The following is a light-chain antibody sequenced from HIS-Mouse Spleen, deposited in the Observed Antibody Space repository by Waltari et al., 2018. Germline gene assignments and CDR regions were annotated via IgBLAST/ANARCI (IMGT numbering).Light chain of an antibody. Sequence: QSALTQPASVSGSPGQSITISCTGTSSDVGSYQLVSWYQQHPGKAPKLMIYEGSKRPSGVSNRFSGSKSGNTASLTISGLQAEDEADYYCCSYAGSREVFGTGTKVTVL. J-gene: IGLJ1*01. CDR3: CSYAGSREV. CDR2: EGS. V-gene: IGLV2-23*01. CDR1: SSDVGSYQL.